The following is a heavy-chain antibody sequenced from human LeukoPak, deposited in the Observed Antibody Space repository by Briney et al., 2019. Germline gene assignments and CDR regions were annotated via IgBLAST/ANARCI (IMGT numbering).Heavy chain of an antibody. J-gene: IGHJ6*03. D-gene: IGHD2-15*01. CDR2: INPSGGST. Sequence: RASVKVSCKASGYTFTSYYMHWVRQAPGQGLEWMGIINPSGGSTSYARKFQGRVTMTRDTSTSTVYMELSSLRSEDTAVYYCARAPSVGVVPFKYYYYYYMDVWGKGTTVTVSS. CDR3: ARAPSVGVVPFKYYYYYYMDV. V-gene: IGHV1-46*01. CDR1: GYTFTSYY.